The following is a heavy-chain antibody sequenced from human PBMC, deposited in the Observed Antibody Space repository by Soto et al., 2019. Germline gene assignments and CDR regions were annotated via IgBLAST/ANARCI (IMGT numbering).Heavy chain of an antibody. V-gene: IGHV3-11*01. Sequence: QVQLVESGGGLVKPGGSLRLSCATSGFTFSDYYMSWIRQAPGKGLEWVSYIGTRGNTKYYADSVRGRFTISRDNAKNSLYLQMNSLRADDTAVYYCARDATEYYGKYYDYWGQGIPVTVSS. CDR3: ARDATEYYGKYYDY. D-gene: IGHD4-17*01. CDR2: IGTRGNTK. CDR1: GFTFSDYY. J-gene: IGHJ4*02.